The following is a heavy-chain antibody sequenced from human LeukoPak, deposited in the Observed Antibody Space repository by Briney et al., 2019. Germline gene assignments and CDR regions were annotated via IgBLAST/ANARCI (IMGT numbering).Heavy chain of an antibody. CDR2: IYYSGST. CDR1: GGSISSSSYY. CDR3: ASYTITMVRAVIKDYDY. V-gene: IGHV4-39*01. J-gene: IGHJ4*02. Sequence: SETLSLTCTVSGGSISSSSYYWGWIRQPPGKGLEWIGSIYYSGSTYYNPSPKSRVTISVDTSKNQFSLKLSSVTAADTAVYYCASYTITMVRAVIKDYDYWGQGTLVTVSS. D-gene: IGHD3-10*01.